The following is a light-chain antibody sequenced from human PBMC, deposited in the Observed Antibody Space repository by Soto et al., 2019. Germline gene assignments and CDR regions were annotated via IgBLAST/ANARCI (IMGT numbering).Light chain of an antibody. CDR3: QHYNSYSEA. CDR1: QSISNS. CDR2: KAS. Sequence: DIQMTQSPSILSVSVGDRVTITCRASQSISNSLAWYQQRPGTAPKLLIYKASTLKSGVPSRFSGSGSGTEFTLTISSLQPDDFATYYCQHYNSYSEAFGQGTKGDIK. J-gene: IGKJ1*01. V-gene: IGKV1-5*03.